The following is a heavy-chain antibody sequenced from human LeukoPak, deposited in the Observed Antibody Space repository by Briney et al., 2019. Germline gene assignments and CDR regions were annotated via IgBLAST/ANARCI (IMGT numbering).Heavy chain of an antibody. CDR2: ISSSSSYI. CDR3: ARLGPVSDY. V-gene: IGHV3-21*01. J-gene: IGHJ4*02. D-gene: IGHD7-27*01. CDR1: GFTFSSYA. Sequence: GRSLRLSCAASGFTFSSYAIHWVRQAPGKGLEWVSSISSSSSYIYYADSVKGRFIISRDNAKNSLYLQMNSLRAEDTAVYYCARLGPVSDYWGQGTLVTVSS.